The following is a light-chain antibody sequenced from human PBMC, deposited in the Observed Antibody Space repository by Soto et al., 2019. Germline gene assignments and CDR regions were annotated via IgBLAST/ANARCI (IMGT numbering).Light chain of an antibody. CDR3: VLYVGSGIWV. CDR1: SGSVSSNNY. V-gene: IGLV8-61*01. Sequence: QTVLTQEPSFSVSPGGTVTLTCGLSSGSVSSNNYPSWYQQTPGQAPRTLIHTTDSRSSGVPDRFSGSVLGNKAALTITGAQADDESDYYCVLYVGSGIWVSGGGTKLTVL. CDR2: TTD. J-gene: IGLJ2*01.